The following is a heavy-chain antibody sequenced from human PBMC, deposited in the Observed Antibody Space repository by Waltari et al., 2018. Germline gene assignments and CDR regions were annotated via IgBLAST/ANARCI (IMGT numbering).Heavy chain of an antibody. CDR1: GGSISSSNW. CDR2: IYHSGST. J-gene: IGHJ6*02. CDR3: ARGNTIFGVVIKDPYYYYGMDV. Sequence: QVQLQESGPGLVKPSGTLSLTCAVSGGSISSSNWWSWVRQPPGKGLEWIGEIYHSGSTNYNPSLKSRVTISVDKSKNQFSLKLSSVTAADTAVYYCARGNTIFGVVIKDPYYYYGMDVWGQGTTVTVSS. D-gene: IGHD3-3*01. V-gene: IGHV4-4*02.